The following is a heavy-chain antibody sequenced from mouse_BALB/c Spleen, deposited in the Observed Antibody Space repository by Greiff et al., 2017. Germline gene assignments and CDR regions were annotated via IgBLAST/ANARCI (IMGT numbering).Heavy chain of an antibody. J-gene: IGHJ3*01. Sequence: VQLQQSGAELMKPGASVKISCKATGYTFSSYWIEWVKQRPGHGLEWIGEILPGSGSTNYNEKFKGKATFTADTSSNTAYMQRSSLTSEDSAVYYCARGYDYVLFAYWGQGTLVTVSA. CDR3: ARGYDYVLFAY. CDR1: GYTFSSYW. CDR2: ILPGSGST. D-gene: IGHD2-4*01. V-gene: IGHV1-9*01.